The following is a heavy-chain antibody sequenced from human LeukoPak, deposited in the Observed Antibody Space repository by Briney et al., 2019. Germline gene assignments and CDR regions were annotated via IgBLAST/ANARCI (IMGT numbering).Heavy chain of an antibody. CDR1: GFTFGSYW. D-gene: IGHD4-11*01. V-gene: IGHV3-21*03. CDR2: ISTYSSYI. J-gene: IGHJ6*03. Sequence: GGSLRLSCAASGFTFGSYWMIWVRQSPGQGLEWVSTISTYSSYIYYADSVKGRFTISGDNAQNSLYLQMNSLRAEDTAVYYCAKSGGSETSYYYYYMEVWGKGTTVTVSS. CDR3: AKSGGSETSYYYYYMEV.